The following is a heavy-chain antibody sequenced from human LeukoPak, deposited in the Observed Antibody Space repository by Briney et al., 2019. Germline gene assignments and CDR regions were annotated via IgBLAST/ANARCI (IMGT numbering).Heavy chain of an antibody. Sequence: GGSLRLSCAASGFTFSSYDMHWVRQATGKGLEWVSAIGTVGDTYYPGSVKGRFTISRENAKNSLYLQMNSLRAGDTAVYYCARGSSRDYYGSGSYFAPYWYFDLWGRGTLVTVSS. D-gene: IGHD3-10*01. J-gene: IGHJ2*01. CDR3: ARGSSRDYYGSGSYFAPYWYFDL. V-gene: IGHV3-13*01. CDR2: IGTVGDT. CDR1: GFTFSSYD.